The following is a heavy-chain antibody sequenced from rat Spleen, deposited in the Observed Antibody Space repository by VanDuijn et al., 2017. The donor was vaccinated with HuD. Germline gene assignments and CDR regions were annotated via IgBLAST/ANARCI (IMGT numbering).Heavy chain of an antibody. V-gene: IGHV5-7*01. CDR3: ARRRTGFDY. CDR1: GFSFSDYY. Sequence: EVQLVESGGGLVQPGRSLKLSCAASGFSFSDYYVAWIRQAPGKGLEWVATISYDGSSTYYRDSVKGRFTVSRDDAESTLYLQMDSLRSEDTATYYCARRRTGFDYWGQGVMVTVSS. CDR2: ISYDGSST. J-gene: IGHJ2*01.